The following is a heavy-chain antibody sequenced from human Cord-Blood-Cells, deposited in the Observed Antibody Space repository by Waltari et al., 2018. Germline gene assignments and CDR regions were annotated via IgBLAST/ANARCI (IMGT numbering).Heavy chain of an antibody. J-gene: IGHJ4*02. Sequence: QVQLVQSGAEVKKPGASVKVSCKASGYTFTGYYMHWVRQDPGQGLEWMGWINPNSGGTSYAQKFTGMGTMTRDTAIRTADRELSRLRSDDTAVYYCARASITIFGVVIIRFDYWGQGTLVTVSS. V-gene: IGHV1-2*02. CDR3: ARASITIFGVVIIRFDY. CDR2: INPNSGGT. CDR1: GYTFTGYY. D-gene: IGHD3-3*01.